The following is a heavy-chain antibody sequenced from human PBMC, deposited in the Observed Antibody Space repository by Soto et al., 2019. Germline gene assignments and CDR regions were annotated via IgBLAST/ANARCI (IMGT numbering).Heavy chain of an antibody. CDR1: GFTFSSYS. D-gene: IGHD3-10*01. V-gene: IGHV3-21*01. CDR2: ISSSSSYI. CDR3: AKSMVRGVIIPYFQH. Sequence: PGGSLRLSCAASGFTFSSYSMNWVRQAPGKGLEWVSSISSSSSYIYYADSVKGRFTISRDNAKNSLYLQMNSLRAEDTAVYYCAKSMVRGVIIPYFQHWGQGTLVTVS. J-gene: IGHJ1*01.